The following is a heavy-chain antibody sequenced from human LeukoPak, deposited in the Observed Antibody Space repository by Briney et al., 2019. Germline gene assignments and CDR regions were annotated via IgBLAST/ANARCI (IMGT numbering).Heavy chain of an antibody. V-gene: IGHV3-30*18. CDR1: GFTFSSYG. CDR3: AKDLAYGPPDYYYYGMDV. D-gene: IGHD3-10*01. J-gene: IGHJ6*04. Sequence: PGGSLRLSCAASGFTFSSYGMHWVRQAPGKGLEWVAVISYDGSNKYYADSVKGRFTISRDNSKNTLYLQMNSLRAEDTAAYYCAKDLAYGPPDYYYYGMDVWGKGTTVTVSS. CDR2: ISYDGSNK.